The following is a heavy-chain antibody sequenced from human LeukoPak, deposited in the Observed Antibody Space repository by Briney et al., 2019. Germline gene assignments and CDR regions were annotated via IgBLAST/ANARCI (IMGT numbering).Heavy chain of an antibody. V-gene: IGHV4-59*08. Sequence: SETLSLTCTVSGGSISAYYWSWIRQPPGQELEWSGDIYYTGSTDYNPSLKSRVTITVEMSKNHFSLKVTSVPAADTAVYYGARHPPRVAPTGTLTPAIGAFDIWGQGAMVTVSS. CDR2: IYYTGST. CDR3: ARHPPRVAPTGTLTPAIGAFDI. D-gene: IGHD6-13*01. CDR1: GGSISAYY. J-gene: IGHJ3*02.